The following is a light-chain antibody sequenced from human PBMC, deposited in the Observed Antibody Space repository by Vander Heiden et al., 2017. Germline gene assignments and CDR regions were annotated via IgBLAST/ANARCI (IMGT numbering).Light chain of an antibody. CDR1: QSIVNY. J-gene: IGKJ1*01. V-gene: IGKV1-39*01. Sequence: DIQMTQSPSSLSASVGDRVTITCRASQSIVNYLNWYQQKPGKAPNLLIYTAFSLQSGVPSRFSGSGSGTDFTLTISSLQPEDFATYYCQQTVNTPQTFGQGTKVEIK. CDR3: QQTVNTPQT. CDR2: TAF.